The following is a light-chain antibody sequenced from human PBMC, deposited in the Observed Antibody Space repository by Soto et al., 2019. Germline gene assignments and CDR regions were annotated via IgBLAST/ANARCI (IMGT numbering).Light chain of an antibody. CDR1: SSDVGGYNY. V-gene: IGLV2-14*01. Sequence: QSALTQPASVSGSPGQSITISCTGTSSDVGGYNYVSWYQQHPGKDPKLMIYDVSNRPSGVSNRFSGAKSGNTASLTISGLQAEDEADYYCSSYTSGSTRVLGTGTKLTVL. J-gene: IGLJ1*01. CDR3: SSYTSGSTRV. CDR2: DVS.